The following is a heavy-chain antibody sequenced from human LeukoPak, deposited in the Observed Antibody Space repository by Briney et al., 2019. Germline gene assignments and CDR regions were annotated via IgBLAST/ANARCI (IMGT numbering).Heavy chain of an antibody. Sequence: GGSLRLSCAASGFTFSSYAMHWVRQAPGKGLEWVAVISYDGSNKYYADSVKGRFTISRDNSKNTLYLQMNSLRAEDTAVYYCAKEGSSPHGDYYMDVWGKGTTVTVSS. V-gene: IGHV3-30-3*01. J-gene: IGHJ6*03. CDR1: GFTFSSYA. CDR3: AKEGSSPHGDYYMDV. D-gene: IGHD6-13*01. CDR2: ISYDGSNK.